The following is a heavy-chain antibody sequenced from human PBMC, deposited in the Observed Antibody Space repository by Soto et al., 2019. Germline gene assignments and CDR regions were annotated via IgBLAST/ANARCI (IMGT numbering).Heavy chain of an antibody. Sequence: GGSLRLSCAASGFTFSSYAMNWVRQAPGKGLEWVSAISGSGGSTYYADSVRGRFTLSRDNSKNTLYLQMNSLRAEDTAVYYCAINYASASQDIWGQGTMVTVSS. D-gene: IGHD3-16*01. CDR3: AINYASASQDI. CDR1: GFTFSSYA. V-gene: IGHV3-23*01. J-gene: IGHJ3*02. CDR2: ISGSGGST.